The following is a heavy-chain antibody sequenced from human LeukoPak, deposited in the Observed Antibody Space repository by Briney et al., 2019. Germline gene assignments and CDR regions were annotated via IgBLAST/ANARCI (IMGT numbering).Heavy chain of an antibody. Sequence: RSLRLSCAASGFTFSSYAMHWVRQAPGKGLEWVAVISYDGSNKYYADSVKGRFTISRDNSENTLYLQMNSLRAEDTAVYYCARHEAQDFDYWGQGTLVTVSS. CDR2: ISYDGSNK. J-gene: IGHJ4*02. CDR3: ARHEAQDFDY. CDR1: GFTFSSYA. V-gene: IGHV3-30*04.